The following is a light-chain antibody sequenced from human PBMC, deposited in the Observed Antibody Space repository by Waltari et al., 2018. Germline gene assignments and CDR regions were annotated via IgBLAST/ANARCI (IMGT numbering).Light chain of an antibody. CDR2: ASS. J-gene: IGKJ1*01. V-gene: IGKV1-39*01. Sequence: DIQMTQSQSSLSASAGDRVTITCRASQSISSYLNWYQQKPGKAPKLLIYASSSLQSGVPSRFSGSGSGTDFTLTISSLQPEDFATYYCQQSYSTPWTFGQGTKVEIK. CDR3: QQSYSTPWT. CDR1: QSISSY.